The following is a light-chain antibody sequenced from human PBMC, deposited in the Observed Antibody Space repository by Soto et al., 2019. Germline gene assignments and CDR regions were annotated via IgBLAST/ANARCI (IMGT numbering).Light chain of an antibody. CDR3: SSYTSSAKV. CDR1: SNDVGGYNY. J-gene: IGLJ1*01. CDR2: EVS. V-gene: IGLV2-14*01. Sequence: QSALTQPASVSGSPGQSITISCTGTSNDVGGYNYVSWYQQHPGKAPKLMIFEVSNRPSGVSNRFSGSKSGNTAYLTISGLQAEDEADYYCSSYTSSAKVFGTGTKLTVL.